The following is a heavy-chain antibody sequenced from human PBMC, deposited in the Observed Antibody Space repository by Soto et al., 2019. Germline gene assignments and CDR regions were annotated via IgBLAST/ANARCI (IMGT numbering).Heavy chain of an antibody. Sequence: SETLSLTCAVYGGSFSGYYWSWIRQPPGKGLEWIGEINHSGSTNYNPSLKSRVTISVDTSKNQFSLKLSSVTAADTAVYYCAREGGRYFDWLLPTPFDYWGQGTLVTVSS. D-gene: IGHD3-9*01. CDR1: GGSFSGYY. J-gene: IGHJ4*02. CDR3: AREGGRYFDWLLPTPFDY. CDR2: INHSGST. V-gene: IGHV4-34*01.